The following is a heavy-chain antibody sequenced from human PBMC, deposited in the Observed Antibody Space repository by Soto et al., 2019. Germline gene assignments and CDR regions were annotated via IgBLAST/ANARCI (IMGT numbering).Heavy chain of an antibody. J-gene: IGHJ4*02. CDR2: LDQDGSER. CDR3: VCGGNFFVY. CDR1: GFTFSTYW. D-gene: IGHD3-16*01. V-gene: IGHV3-7*01. Sequence: EVQLVESGGGLVQPGGSLRLSCAASGFTFSTYWMTWVRRPPGKGLEWVANLDQDGSERYYVDSVRGRFTISRDNAKNYLYLQMNSLSAEDTAVYYCVCGGNFFVYWGQGTLVTVSP.